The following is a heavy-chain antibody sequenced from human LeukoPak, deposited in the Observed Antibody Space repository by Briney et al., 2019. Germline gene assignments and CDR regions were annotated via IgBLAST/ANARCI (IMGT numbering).Heavy chain of an antibody. V-gene: IGHV3-30-3*02. CDR1: GFTFSSYA. J-gene: IGHJ4*02. CDR2: ISYDGSNK. CDR3: AKRPSGYDLARYFDS. Sequence: GGSLRLSCAASGFTFSSYAMHWVRQAPGKGLEWVAVISYDGSNKYYADSVKGRFTISRDNSKNTLYLQMNSLRAEDTAVYYCAKRPSGYDLARYFDSWGQGTLVTVSS. D-gene: IGHD5-12*01.